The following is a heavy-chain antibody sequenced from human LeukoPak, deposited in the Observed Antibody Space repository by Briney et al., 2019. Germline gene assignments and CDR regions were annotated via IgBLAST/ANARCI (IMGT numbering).Heavy chain of an antibody. V-gene: IGHV4-39*07. CDR3: ARGLYDSSAKDAFDI. CDR2: IYYSGST. Sequence: SETLSLTCTVSGGSISSSSYYWGWIRQPPGKGLEWIGSIYYSGSTYYNSSLKSRVTISVDTSKNQFSLKLSSVTAADTAVYYCARGLYDSSAKDAFDIWGQGTMVTVSS. CDR1: GGSISSSSYY. J-gene: IGHJ3*02. D-gene: IGHD3-22*01.